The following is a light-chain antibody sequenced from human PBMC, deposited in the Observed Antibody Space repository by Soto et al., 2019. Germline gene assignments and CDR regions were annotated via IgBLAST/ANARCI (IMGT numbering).Light chain of an antibody. Sequence: DIQMPQSPSSLSASVGDRVTITCRSGQSIISYLNWYQQKAGEAPKLLIYAASSLQSGVPSRFRGSGSETDFTLTIISLRPEDFATYYGQQSYRTPYTFGQGTKLALK. CDR3: QQSYRTPYT. CDR2: AAS. V-gene: IGKV1-39*01. CDR1: QSIISY. J-gene: IGKJ2*01.